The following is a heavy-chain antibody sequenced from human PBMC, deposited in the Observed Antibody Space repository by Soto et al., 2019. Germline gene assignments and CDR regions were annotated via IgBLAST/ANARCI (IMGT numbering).Heavy chain of an antibody. CDR1: GGTFSSYA. J-gene: IGHJ6*02. V-gene: IGHV1-69*06. Sequence: QVQLVQSGAEVKKPGSSVKVSCKASGGTFSSYAISWVRQAPGQGLEWMGGIIPIFGTANYAQKFKGRVTITADKSTRTAYMELSSLRSEDTAVYYCARDPYCSGGSCYDYYGMDVWGQGPTVTVSS. CDR3: ARDPYCSGGSCYDYYGMDV. CDR2: IIPIFGTA. D-gene: IGHD2-15*01.